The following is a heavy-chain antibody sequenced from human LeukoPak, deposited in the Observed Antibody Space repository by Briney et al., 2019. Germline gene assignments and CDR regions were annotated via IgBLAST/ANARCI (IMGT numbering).Heavy chain of an antibody. CDR3: AKVGDNWDFDY. J-gene: IGHJ4*02. Sequence: GGSLRLSCAASGLTFSMPPMDWVRQAPGKGLEWVAFIQNDGNSKNYADSVKGRFTISRDTSKNTLYLQMNSLRAEDTAVYYCAKVGDNWDFDYWGQGTLVTVSS. D-gene: IGHD1-1*01. CDR2: IQNDGNSK. CDR1: GLTFSMPP. V-gene: IGHV3-30*02.